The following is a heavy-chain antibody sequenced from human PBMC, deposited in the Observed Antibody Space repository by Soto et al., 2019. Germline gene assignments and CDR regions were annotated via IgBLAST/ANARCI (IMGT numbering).Heavy chain of an antibody. Sequence: QVQLVQSGAEVKKPGSSVKVSCKASRGTFSSYAISWVRQAPGQGLEWMGGIIPIFGTANYAQKFQGRVTITADESTSTAYMELSSLRSEDTAVYYCARDRWFGELSPYYYGMDVWGQGTTVTVSS. CDR1: RGTFSSYA. CDR2: IIPIFGTA. V-gene: IGHV1-69*01. D-gene: IGHD3-10*01. CDR3: ARDRWFGELSPYYYGMDV. J-gene: IGHJ6*02.